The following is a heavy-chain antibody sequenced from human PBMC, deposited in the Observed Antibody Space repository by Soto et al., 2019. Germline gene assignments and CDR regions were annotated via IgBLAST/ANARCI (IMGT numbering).Heavy chain of an antibody. Sequence: PGGSLRLSCAASRFTFSSYGMHWVRQAPGKGLEWVSYISSSGSTIYYADSVKGRFTISRDNAKNSLYLQMNSLRAEDTAVYYCAPDQTLHCRSNSCYPDPFEPWGQGTLVTVSS. CDR2: ISSSGSTI. J-gene: IGHJ5*02. CDR3: APDQTLHCRSNSCYPDPFEP. CDR1: RFTFSSYG. D-gene: IGHD2-2*01. V-gene: IGHV3-48*04.